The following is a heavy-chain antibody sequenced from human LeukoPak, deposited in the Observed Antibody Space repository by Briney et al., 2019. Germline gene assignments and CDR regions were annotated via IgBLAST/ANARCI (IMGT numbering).Heavy chain of an antibody. CDR3: ARHPLRGGFDH. CDR1: GGSINNYY. CDR2: VYETGDR. V-gene: IGHV4-59*08. D-gene: IGHD3-16*01. J-gene: IGHJ4*02. Sequence: SETLSLTCTVSGGSINNYYWSWIRQPPGKGLEWIAYVYETGDRGYNPSLRSRVTISVDTSKNQFSLKLNSVTAADTAVYYCARHPLRGGFDHWGLGTLVAVSS.